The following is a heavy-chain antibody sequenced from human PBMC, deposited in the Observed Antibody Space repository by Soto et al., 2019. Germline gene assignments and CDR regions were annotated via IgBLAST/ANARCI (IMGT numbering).Heavy chain of an antibody. Sequence: GGSLRLSCAASGFTVSSYAMSWVPQAPGQGLQWVSAITGSGGSTYYADSVKGRFTISRDNSKTTLYLQMTSLSAEDPAVYYCAKDDGYTEIYWGQGTLVTVSS. CDR2: ITGSGGST. CDR3: AKDDGYTEIY. V-gene: IGHV3-23*01. D-gene: IGHD6-25*01. J-gene: IGHJ4*02. CDR1: GFTVSSYA.